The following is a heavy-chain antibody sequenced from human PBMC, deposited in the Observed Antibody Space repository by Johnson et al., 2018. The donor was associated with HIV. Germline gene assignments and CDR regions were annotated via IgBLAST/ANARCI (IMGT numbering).Heavy chain of an antibody. V-gene: IGHV3-30*02. CDR1: GFSFSSYG. D-gene: IGHD3-10*01. Sequence: QVQLVQSGGGVVQPGGSLRFSCAASGFSFSSYGMHWVRQAPGKGLEWVAFIQYDGSNKYYADSVKGRFTISRDNSRNTLYLQMNRLRAEDTAVYYCAKPRSLWLEGAFDIWGQGTMVTVSS. J-gene: IGHJ3*02. CDR2: IQYDGSNK. CDR3: AKPRSLWLEGAFDI.